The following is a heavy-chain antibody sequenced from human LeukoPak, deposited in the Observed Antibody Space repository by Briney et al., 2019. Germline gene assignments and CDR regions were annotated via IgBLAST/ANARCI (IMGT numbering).Heavy chain of an antibody. CDR3: AKAWSGITSFDY. D-gene: IGHD3-3*01. J-gene: IGHJ4*02. CDR1: GFTFSSFA. Sequence: PGGSLRLSCAASGFTFSSFAMSWVRQAPGKGLEWVSAISGSGGSTYYADSVKGRFTISRDNSKNTLYLQMNSLRAEDTAVYYCAKAWSGITSFDYWGQGTLVTVAS. CDR2: ISGSGGST. V-gene: IGHV3-23*01.